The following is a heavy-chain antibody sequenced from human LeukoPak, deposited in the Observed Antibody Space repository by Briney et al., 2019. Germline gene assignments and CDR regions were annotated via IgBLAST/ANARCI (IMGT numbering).Heavy chain of an antibody. Sequence: SLKVSCKPSGYTLTSYVISSVRQTPGQRREWMGWISAHKDKTNYPQKLQGRVTMTTDTSTSTAYMELRSLRSDDTAVYYCARDRSRMVRGVIISPPYGYWGEGTLVTVSS. J-gene: IGHJ4*02. CDR1: GYTLTSYV. D-gene: IGHD3-10*01. CDR3: ARDRSRMVRGVIISPPYGY. V-gene: IGHV1-18*04. CDR2: ISAHKDKT.